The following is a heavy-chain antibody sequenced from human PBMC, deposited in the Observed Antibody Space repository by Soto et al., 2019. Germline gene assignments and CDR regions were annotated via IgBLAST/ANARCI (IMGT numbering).Heavy chain of an antibody. CDR3: AREKYYGLGSYNYFYGMDV. Sequence: EVQLVESGGGLVQPGGFLRLSCAASGFTFRVYDMHWVRQVIGKGLEWVSVIDTTGDTYYSDSVKGRFTISRENAQNSLYLHMNSLRVGDTAVYYCAREKYYGLGSYNYFYGMDVWGQGTTVTVSS. CDR1: GFTFRVYD. CDR2: IDTTGDT. J-gene: IGHJ6*02. D-gene: IGHD3-10*01. V-gene: IGHV3-13*01.